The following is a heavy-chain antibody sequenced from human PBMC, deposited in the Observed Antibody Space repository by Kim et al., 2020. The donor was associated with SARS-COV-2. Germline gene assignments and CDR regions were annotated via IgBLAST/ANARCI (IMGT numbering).Heavy chain of an antibody. CDR3: ARGEMGWLRFRHFDY. J-gene: IGHJ4*02. Sequence: ASVKVSCKASGYTFTSYAMNWVRQAPGQGLEWMGWINTNTGNPTYAQGFTGRFVFSLDTSVSTAYLQISSLKAEDTAVYYCARGEMGWLRFRHFDYWGQGTLVTVSS. CDR1: GYTFTSYA. D-gene: IGHD5-12*01. CDR2: INTNTGNP. V-gene: IGHV7-4-1*02.